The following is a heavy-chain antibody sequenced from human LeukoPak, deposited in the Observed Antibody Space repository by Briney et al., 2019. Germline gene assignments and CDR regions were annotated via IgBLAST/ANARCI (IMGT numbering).Heavy chain of an antibody. CDR1: GFTFSDYY. CDR3: ARDCSSTSCYTPGAFDI. CDR2: ISSSGSTI. J-gene: IGHJ3*02. Sequence: GGSLRLSCAASGFTFSDYYMSWIRQAPGKGLEWVSYISSSGSTIYYADSVKGRFTISRDNAKNSLYLQMNSLRAGDTAVYYCARDCSSTSCYTPGAFDIWGQGTMVTVSS. D-gene: IGHD2-2*02. V-gene: IGHV3-11*04.